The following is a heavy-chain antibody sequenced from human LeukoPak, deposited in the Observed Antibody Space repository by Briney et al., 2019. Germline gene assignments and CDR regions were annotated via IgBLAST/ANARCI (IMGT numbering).Heavy chain of an antibody. CDR2: ISHSGNT. V-gene: IGHV4-61*08. CDR3: ARGFCTDEICQVFTH. D-gene: IGHD2-8*01. Sequence: SSETLSLTCAVSGGSISSGDYSWSWIRQTPGEGLEWIGYISHSGNTDYAPSLKSRVTMSLDTSKNQFSLKLNSVTAADTALYYCARGFCTDEICQVFTHWGQGTLVTVSS. J-gene: IGHJ4*02. CDR1: GGSISSGDYS.